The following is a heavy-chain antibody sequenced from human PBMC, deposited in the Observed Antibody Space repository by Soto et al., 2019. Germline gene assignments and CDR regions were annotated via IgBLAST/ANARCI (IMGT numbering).Heavy chain of an antibody. Sequence: EVQLVEYGGGLVQPGGSLRLSCAASGFTFSTHSMNWVRQAPGKGLEWISYITSSDVTMYADSVKGRFTISRDNAKNSLYLQMNSLRGEDRAVYFCVGEVGFQLIYWGQGTLVTVSS. CDR1: GFTFSTHS. V-gene: IGHV3-48*01. D-gene: IGHD2-2*01. CDR3: VGEVGFQLIY. J-gene: IGHJ4*02. CDR2: ITSSDVT.